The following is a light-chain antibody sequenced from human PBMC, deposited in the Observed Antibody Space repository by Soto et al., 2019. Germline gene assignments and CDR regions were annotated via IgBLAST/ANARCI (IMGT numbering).Light chain of an antibody. J-gene: IGKJ2*01. V-gene: IGKV1-5*01. CDR2: DVS. Sequence: DIQMTQSPSTLSASIGDRVTITCRASQTINGRLAWYQQKPGRPPKLLIYDVSFLESGAPSMFSGSGSGTDFTLTISSLRPDDFATFYCQQYKVYPYTFGQGSRLDIQ. CDR1: QTINGR. CDR3: QQYKVYPYT.